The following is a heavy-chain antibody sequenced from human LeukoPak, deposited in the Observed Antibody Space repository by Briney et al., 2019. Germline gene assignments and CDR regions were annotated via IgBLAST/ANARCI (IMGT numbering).Heavy chain of an antibody. Sequence: GGSLRLSRAASGFTFTTYWMTWVRQAPGKGLEWVAKIKQDRGEKYYVDSVKGRFTISRDNAKNSLSLQMNSLRAEDTAVYYCARDQGYCTSATCRGDAFDVWGQGSMVSVSS. J-gene: IGHJ3*01. CDR1: GFTFTTYW. CDR2: IKQDRGEK. CDR3: ARDQGYCTSATCRGDAFDV. V-gene: IGHV3-7*01. D-gene: IGHD2-2*01.